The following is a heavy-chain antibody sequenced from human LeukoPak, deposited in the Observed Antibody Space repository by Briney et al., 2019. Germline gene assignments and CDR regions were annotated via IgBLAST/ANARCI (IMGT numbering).Heavy chain of an antibody. Sequence: GGSLRLSCAASGFDFSTYAINWVRQAPGKGLEWVSSISTMSNYIFYGDSVRGRFTISRDNAKNSVYLQMNSLRPEDTAVYYCSRDRLGGLDLWGQGTLVTVSS. CDR1: GFDFSTYA. CDR2: ISTMSNYI. CDR3: SRDRLGGLDL. J-gene: IGHJ5*02. D-gene: IGHD5-12*01. V-gene: IGHV3-21*01.